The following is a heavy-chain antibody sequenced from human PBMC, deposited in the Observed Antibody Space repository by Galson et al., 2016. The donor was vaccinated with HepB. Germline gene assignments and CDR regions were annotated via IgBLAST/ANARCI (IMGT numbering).Heavy chain of an antibody. CDR1: GSSFTRYW. CDR2: IYPDDSDT. Sequence: QSGAEVTKPGESLKISCKGSGSSFTRYWIGWVRQMPGKGLEWMGIIYPDDSDTRYSPSFQGQVTISADKSISTVYLQWSSLKASDTAMYYCAKGDSSASPIIDDWGQGTLVTVSS. V-gene: IGHV5-51*01. D-gene: IGHD6-19*01. J-gene: IGHJ4*02. CDR3: AKGDSSASPIIDD.